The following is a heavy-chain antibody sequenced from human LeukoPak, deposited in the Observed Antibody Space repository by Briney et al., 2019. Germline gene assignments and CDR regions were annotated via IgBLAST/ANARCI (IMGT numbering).Heavy chain of an antibody. V-gene: IGHV4-34*01. D-gene: IGHD5-24*01. Sequence: PSETPSLTCAVYGGSFSGYYWSWIRQPPGKGLEWIGEINHSGSTNYNPSLKSRVTISVDTSKNQFSLKLSSVTAADTAVYYCARVVMATTYYYYYYMDVWGKGTTVTVSS. CDR2: INHSGST. J-gene: IGHJ6*03. CDR1: GGSFSGYY. CDR3: ARVVMATTYYYYYYMDV.